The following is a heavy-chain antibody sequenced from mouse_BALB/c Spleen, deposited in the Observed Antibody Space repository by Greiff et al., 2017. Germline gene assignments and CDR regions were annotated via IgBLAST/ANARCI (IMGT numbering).Heavy chain of an antibody. D-gene: IGHD2-3*01. CDR1: GFTFSSYA. Sequence: EVMLVESGGGLVKPGGSLKLSCAASGFTFSSYAMSWVRQTPEKRLEWVATISSGGSYTYYPDSVKGRFTISRDNAKNTLYLQMSSLRSEDTAMYYCARRDGYYYFDYWGQGTTLTVSS. CDR3: ARRDGYYYFDY. J-gene: IGHJ2*01. CDR2: ISSGGSYT. V-gene: IGHV5-9-1*01.